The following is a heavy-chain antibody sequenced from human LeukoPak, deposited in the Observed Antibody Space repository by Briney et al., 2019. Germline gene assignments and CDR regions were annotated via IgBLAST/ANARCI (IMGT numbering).Heavy chain of an antibody. J-gene: IGHJ4*02. CDR3: ARDPDYRGSQPHGYFDY. V-gene: IGHV3-48*03. Sequence: GGSLRLSCAASGFTFSSYEMNWVRQAPGKGLEWVSYISSSGSTIYYADSVKGRFIISRDNAKNSLYLQMNSLRAEDTAVYYCARDPDYRGSQPHGYFDYWGQGTLVTVSS. CDR1: GFTFSSYE. D-gene: IGHD3-16*01. CDR2: ISSSGSTI.